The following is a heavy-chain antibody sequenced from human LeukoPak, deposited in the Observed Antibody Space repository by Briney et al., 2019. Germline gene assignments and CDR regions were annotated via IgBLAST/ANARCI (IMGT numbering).Heavy chain of an antibody. J-gene: IGHJ4*02. Sequence: ASVTVSCTASGYTFTSYGISWVRQAPGQGLEWMGWISAYNGNTNYAQKLQGRVTMTTDTSTSTAYMELRSLRSDDTAVYYCARDHSPYYDFWSGYYPTRYFDYWGQGTLVTVSS. V-gene: IGHV1-18*01. CDR3: ARDHSPYYDFWSGYYPTRYFDY. CDR2: ISAYNGNT. D-gene: IGHD3-3*01. CDR1: GYTFTSYG.